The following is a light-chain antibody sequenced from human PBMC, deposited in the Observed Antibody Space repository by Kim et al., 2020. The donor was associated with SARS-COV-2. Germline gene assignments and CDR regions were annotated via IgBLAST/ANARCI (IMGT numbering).Light chain of an antibody. J-gene: IGKJ3*01. Sequence: DIVMTQSPDSLAVSLGERATINCKSSRSVLYSSNNKNCLAWYQQKPGQPPKLLIYWASTRESGVPDRFSGSGSVTDFTLSISSLQAEDVAVYYCQQYYSTPLAFGPGTKVDIK. CDR1: RSVLYSSNNKNC. V-gene: IGKV4-1*01. CDR3: QQYYSTPLA. CDR2: WAS.